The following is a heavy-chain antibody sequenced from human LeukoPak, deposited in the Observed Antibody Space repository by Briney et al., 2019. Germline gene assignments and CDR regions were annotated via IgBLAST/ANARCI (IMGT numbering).Heavy chain of an antibody. J-gene: IGHJ3*02. Sequence: GGSLRLSCAASGFSFSSYAMSWVRQPPGKGLEWVSSFSGGGGDTYYADSVKGRFTISRDNSKNTLCLQMNSLRVEDTAVYYCASPSSGQSFDIWGQGTMVTVSS. CDR2: FSGGGGDT. CDR3: ASPSSGQSFDI. D-gene: IGHD6-19*01. CDR1: GFSFSSYA. V-gene: IGHV3-23*01.